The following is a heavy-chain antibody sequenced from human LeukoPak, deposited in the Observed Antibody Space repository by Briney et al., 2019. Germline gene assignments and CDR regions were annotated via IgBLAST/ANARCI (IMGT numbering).Heavy chain of an antibody. D-gene: IGHD6-19*01. CDR1: GGSFSGNY. J-gene: IGHJ4*02. CDR2: INHGGDT. V-gene: IGHV4-34*01. CDR3: AKGYGIPLPGTYYFDY. Sequence: SETLSLTCAVYGGSFSGNYWSWIRQPPGKGLEWIGEINHGGDTNYYPSLKSRVTISLDTSKNQFSLKLSSVTAADTAVYYCAKGYGIPLPGTYYFDYWGQGTLVTVSS.